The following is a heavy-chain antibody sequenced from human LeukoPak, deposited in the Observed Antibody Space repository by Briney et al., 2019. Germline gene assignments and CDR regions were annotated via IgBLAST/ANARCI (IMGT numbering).Heavy chain of an antibody. J-gene: IGHJ4*02. CDR3: ARLRGGSYQYYFDY. D-gene: IGHD1-26*01. V-gene: IGHV4-34*01. CDR2: INHSGST. CDR1: GGSFSGYY. Sequence: PSETLSLTCAVYGGSFSGYYWSWIRQPPGKGLEWIGEINHSGSTNYNPSLKSRVTISVDTSKNQFSLKLSSVTAADTAVYYCARLRGGSYQYYFDYWGQGTLVTVSS.